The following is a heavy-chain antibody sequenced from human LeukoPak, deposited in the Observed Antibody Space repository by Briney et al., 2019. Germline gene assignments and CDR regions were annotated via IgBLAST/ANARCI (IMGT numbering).Heavy chain of an antibody. CDR1: EFTFSSYA. CDR3: ARDMREQQWLVRIKLPDY. D-gene: IGHD6-19*01. J-gene: IGHJ4*02. CDR2: ISYDGSNK. Sequence: PGRSLRLSCAASEFTFSSYAMHWVRQAPGKGLEWVAVISYDGSNKYYADSVKGRFTISRDNSKNTLYLQMNSLRAEDTAVYYCARDMREQQWLVRIKLPDYWGQGTLVTVFS. V-gene: IGHV3-30*04.